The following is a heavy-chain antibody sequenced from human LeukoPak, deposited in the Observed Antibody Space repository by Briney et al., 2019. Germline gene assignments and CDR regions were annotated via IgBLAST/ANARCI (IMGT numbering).Heavy chain of an antibody. V-gene: IGHV3-30-3*01. CDR3: AKDRDYGGNSLGFDY. D-gene: IGHD4-23*01. CDR2: ISYDGSNK. Sequence: PGGSLRLSCAASGFTFSSYAMHWVRQAPGKGLEWVAVISYDGSNKYYADSVKGRFTISRDNSKNTLYLQMNSLRAEDTAVYYCAKDRDYGGNSLGFDYWGQGTLVTVSS. CDR1: GFTFSSYA. J-gene: IGHJ4*02.